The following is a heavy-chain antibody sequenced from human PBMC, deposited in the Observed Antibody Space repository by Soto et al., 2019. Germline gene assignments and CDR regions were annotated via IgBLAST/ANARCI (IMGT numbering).Heavy chain of an antibody. V-gene: IGHV3-23*01. CDR2: ISGSGGST. Sequence: EVQVLESGGGLVQPGGSLRLSCAASGFTFSSYAMIWVRQAPGKGLEWVSTISGSGGSTYYADSVKGRFTISRDNSRNMLNLQMNSLRAGDTAIYYCAKAYSGSYYKDYWGQGTLVTVSS. J-gene: IGHJ4*02. CDR1: GFTFSSYA. CDR3: AKAYSGSYYKDY. D-gene: IGHD1-26*01.